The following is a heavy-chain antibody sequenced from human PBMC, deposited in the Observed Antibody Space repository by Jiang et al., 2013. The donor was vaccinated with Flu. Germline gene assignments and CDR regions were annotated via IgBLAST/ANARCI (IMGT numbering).Heavy chain of an antibody. CDR2: IRSKPNSYVT. Sequence: GLVQPGGSLKLSCAASGVTFSGSAIHWVRQASGKGPEWVGRIRSKPNSYVTAYAASVKGRFTIFRDDSKNTAYLQMDSLKTEDTAVYYCTTPLYSGTYYDPYFDYWGQGTLVTVSS. CDR1: GVTFSGSA. V-gene: IGHV3-73*01. D-gene: IGHD1-26*01. CDR3: TTPLYSGTYYDPYFDY. J-gene: IGHJ4*02.